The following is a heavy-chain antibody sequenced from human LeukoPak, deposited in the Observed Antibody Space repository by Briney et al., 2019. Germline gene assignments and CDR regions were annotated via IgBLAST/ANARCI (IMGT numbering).Heavy chain of an antibody. D-gene: IGHD4-23*01. CDR3: ARGRYGGYFDC. J-gene: IGHJ4*02. Sequence: PSETLSLTCIVSGGSITSDYWSWIRHPPGKGLEWLGYIENTGRTEYNPSLMSRITISVDTSKIQFSLMLSPVTAADTAVYYCARGRYGGYFDCWGQGTLVTVSS. CDR2: IENTGRT. V-gene: IGHV4-59*01. CDR1: GGSITSDY.